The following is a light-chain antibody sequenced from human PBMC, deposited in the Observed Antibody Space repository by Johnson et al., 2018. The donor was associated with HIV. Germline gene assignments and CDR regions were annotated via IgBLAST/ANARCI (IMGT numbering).Light chain of an antibody. V-gene: IGLV1-51*01. CDR1: SSNIENNY. CDR2: DNN. CDR3: GTWDSSLSAYV. J-gene: IGLJ1*01. Sequence: QPVLTQPPSVSAAPGQKVTISCSGSSSNIENNYVSWYQQLPGTAPKLLIYDNNKLPSGIPDQFSGSKSGTSATLGITGLQTGDEADYYCGTWDSSLSAYVFGTGTKVTVL.